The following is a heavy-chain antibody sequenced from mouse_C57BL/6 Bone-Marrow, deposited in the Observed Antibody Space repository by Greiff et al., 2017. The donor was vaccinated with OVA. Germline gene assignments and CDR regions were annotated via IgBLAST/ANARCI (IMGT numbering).Heavy chain of an antibody. CDR3: ARSNWDYFDY. Sequence: QVQLQQPGAELVKPGASVKLSCKASGYTFTSYWMHWVKKRPGQGLEWIGMIHPNSGSTNYNEKFKSKATLTVDKSSSTAYMQLSSLTSEDSAVYYCARSNWDYFDYWGQGTTLTVSS. V-gene: IGHV1-64*01. CDR2: IHPNSGST. CDR1: GYTFTSYW. D-gene: IGHD4-1*01. J-gene: IGHJ2*01.